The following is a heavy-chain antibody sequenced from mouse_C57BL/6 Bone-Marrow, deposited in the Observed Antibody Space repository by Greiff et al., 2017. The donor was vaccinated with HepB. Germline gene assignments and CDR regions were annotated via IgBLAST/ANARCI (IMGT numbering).Heavy chain of an antibody. J-gene: IGHJ2*01. CDR1: GYTFTSYG. CDR3: ARERDYYGSSYDYFDY. V-gene: IGHV1-81*01. Sequence: VKLQESGAELARPGASVKLSCKASGYTFTSYGISWVKQRTGQGLEWIGEIYPRSGNTYYNEKFKGKATLTADKSSSTAYMELRSLTSEDSAVYFCARERDYYGSSYDYFDYWGQGTTLTVSS. CDR2: IYPRSGNT. D-gene: IGHD1-1*01.